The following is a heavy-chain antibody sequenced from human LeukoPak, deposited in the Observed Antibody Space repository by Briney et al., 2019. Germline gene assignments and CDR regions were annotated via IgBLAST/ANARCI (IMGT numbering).Heavy chain of an antibody. CDR2: ISSSATYI. CDR1: GFTFSSYT. Sequence: GGSLRLSCGDSGFTFSSYTMNWVRQAPGKGLEWVASISSSATYIYYADSVRGRFTISRDDAKKSVFLHMNSLRAEDTAVYFCATWDDYGDFVAFEYWGQGTLVTVSS. J-gene: IGHJ4*02. V-gene: IGHV3-21*01. D-gene: IGHD4-17*01. CDR3: ATWDDYGDFVAFEY.